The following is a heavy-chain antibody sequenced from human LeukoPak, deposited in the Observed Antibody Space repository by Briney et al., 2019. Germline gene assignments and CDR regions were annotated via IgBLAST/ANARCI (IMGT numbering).Heavy chain of an antibody. V-gene: IGHV3-7*03. J-gene: IGHJ1*01. Sequence: GGSLRLSCAASGFTFSSYWMSWVRQAPGKGLEWVANIKQDGSEKYYVDSVKGRFTISRDNAKNSLYLQMNSLRAEDTAVYYCAREDGDYAMVRFRHWGQGTLVTVSS. CDR2: IKQDGSEK. CDR3: AREDGDYAMVRFRH. CDR1: GFTFSSYW. D-gene: IGHD4-17*01.